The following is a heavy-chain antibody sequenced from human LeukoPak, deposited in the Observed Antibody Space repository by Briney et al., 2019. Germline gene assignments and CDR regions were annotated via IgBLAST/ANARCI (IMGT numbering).Heavy chain of an antibody. V-gene: IGHV4-59*01. D-gene: IGHD3-16*01. J-gene: IGHJ4*02. Sequence: PSETLSLTCTVSGGSLDSFYWSWIRQPPGKGLDYIGYIYYSGTTNYDPSLKGRVTISVDMSKNQFSLKLISVTAADTAVYYCARDPPGKGALDFWGQGTLVTVSS. CDR3: ARDPPGKGALDF. CDR2: IYYSGTT. CDR1: GGSLDSFY.